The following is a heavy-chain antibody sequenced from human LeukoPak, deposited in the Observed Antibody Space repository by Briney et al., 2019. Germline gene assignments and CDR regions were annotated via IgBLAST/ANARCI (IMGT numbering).Heavy chain of an antibody. CDR3: ARGEAVAGTDH. D-gene: IGHD6-19*01. J-gene: IGHJ4*02. CDR2: INSDGYSI. V-gene: IGHV3-74*01. CDR1: GFTFSNAW. Sequence: SGGSLRLSCAASGFTFSNAWMSWVRQAPGKGLEWLARINSDGYSISYAASVKGRFTISRDNAKKTLYLQMNSLRVEDTAMYYCARGEAVAGTDHWGQGVLVTVSS.